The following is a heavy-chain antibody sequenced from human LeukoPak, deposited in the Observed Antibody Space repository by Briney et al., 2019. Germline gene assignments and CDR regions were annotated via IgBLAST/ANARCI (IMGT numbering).Heavy chain of an antibody. V-gene: IGHV1-69*13. Sequence: GASVKVSCKASGGTFSSYAISWVRQAPGQGLEWMGGIIPIFGTANYAQKFQGRVTITADESTSTAYMELSSLRSEDTAVYYCAREDYSGSYYLNAFDIWGQGTMVTVSS. CDR1: GGTFSSYA. J-gene: IGHJ3*02. CDR3: AREDYSGSYYLNAFDI. CDR2: IIPIFGTA. D-gene: IGHD1-26*01.